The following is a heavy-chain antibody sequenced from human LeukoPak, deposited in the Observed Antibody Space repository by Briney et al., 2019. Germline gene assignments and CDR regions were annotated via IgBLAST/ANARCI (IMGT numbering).Heavy chain of an antibody. J-gene: IGHJ4*02. CDR2: IYSGGST. D-gene: IGHD2-2*03. V-gene: IGHV3-53*01. CDR3: ARETLDIVVVPAASFFDY. CDR1: GFTVSSNY. Sequence: GGSLRLSCAASGFTVSSNYMSWVRQAPGKGLEWVSVIYSGGSTYYADSVKGRFTISRDNSKNTLYLQMNSLRAEDTAVYYCARETLDIVVVPAASFFDYWGQGTLVTVSS.